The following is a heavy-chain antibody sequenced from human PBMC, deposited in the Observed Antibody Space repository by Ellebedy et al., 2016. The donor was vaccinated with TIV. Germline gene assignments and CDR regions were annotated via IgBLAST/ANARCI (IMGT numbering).Heavy chain of an antibody. D-gene: IGHD5-12*01. Sequence: AASVKVSCKASGYTFTEYYMHWARRAPGQGLEWMGWNNPNSGGTNYAQKFQGRVTMTRDTSISTAYMELSRLNSDDTAMYYCARDRASGYSGSVWFDPWGQGTQVTVSS. V-gene: IGHV1-2*02. CDR3: ARDRASGYSGSVWFDP. J-gene: IGHJ5*02. CDR1: GYTFTEYY. CDR2: NNPNSGGT.